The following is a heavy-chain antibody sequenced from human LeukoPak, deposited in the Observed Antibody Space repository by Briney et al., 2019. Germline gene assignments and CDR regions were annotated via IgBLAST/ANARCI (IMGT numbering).Heavy chain of an antibody. CDR1: GYSISIAYY. CDR3: ARYDSRGSGSTQLEY. CDR2: IFRGGST. Sequence: SETLSLTCAVSGYSISIAYYWGWIGQPPGKGLEWIGRIFRGGSTSYNPSLMSRLTMSMDTSKNQFSLQLTSVTAADTAVYYCARYDSRGSGSTQLEYWGQGILVTISS. D-gene: IGHD3-3*01. V-gene: IGHV4-38-2*01. J-gene: IGHJ4*02.